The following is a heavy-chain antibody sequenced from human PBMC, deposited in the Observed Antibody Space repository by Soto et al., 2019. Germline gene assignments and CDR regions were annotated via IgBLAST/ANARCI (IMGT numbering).Heavy chain of an antibody. Sequence: EVQLVESGGGLVQPGGSLRLSCAASGFTFSDFWMHWVRQAPGKGLVWVSRIKSDGSYTTYADSVKGRFTISRDNAKNRLYLQMNGLRAEDTAVYYCAGRGSGYLGNGGQGTLVTVSS. CDR1: GFTFSDFW. J-gene: IGHJ4*02. V-gene: IGHV3-74*01. CDR3: AGRGSGYLGN. D-gene: IGHD3-3*01. CDR2: IKSDGSYT.